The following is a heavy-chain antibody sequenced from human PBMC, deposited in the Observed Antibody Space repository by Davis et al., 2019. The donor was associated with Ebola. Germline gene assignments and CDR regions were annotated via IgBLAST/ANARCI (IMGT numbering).Heavy chain of an antibody. CDR3: ARVDGVRYYYFYMEV. J-gene: IGHJ6*03. CDR1: GGTNFKYG. CDR2: IIPISGTR. D-gene: IGHD3-10*01. V-gene: IGHV1-69*13. Sequence: AASVKVSCKASGGTNFKYGIAWVRQAPGKGLEWMGGIIPISGTRNYAQSLQGRVTITADDSTNTVYMTLGGLRHEDTAVYYCARVDGVRYYYFYMEVWGTGATVTVSS.